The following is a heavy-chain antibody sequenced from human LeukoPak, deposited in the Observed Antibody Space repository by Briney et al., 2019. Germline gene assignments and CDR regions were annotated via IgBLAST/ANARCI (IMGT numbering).Heavy chain of an antibody. CDR3: LRWRGHAFFES. CDR2: IKEDGSVT. D-gene: IGHD3-16*01. CDR1: GFTFSSYW. J-gene: IGHJ5*01. V-gene: IGHV3-7*03. Sequence: GGSLRLSCAASGFTFSSYWMTWVRQAPGKGLEWVAHIKEDGSVTEYSESVKGRFTVSRDNAKNSLYLQMNTLRAEDTAVYYCLRWRGHAFFESWGQGTLVTVPS.